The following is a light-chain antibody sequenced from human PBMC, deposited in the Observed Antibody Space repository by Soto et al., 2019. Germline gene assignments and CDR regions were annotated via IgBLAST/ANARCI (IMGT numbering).Light chain of an antibody. Sequence: DIQVTQSPSSLSASVGDRVTVTCRTSQSVNNYLNWYQQKTGRAPKSLIYASTNLQSGCPTRFSGSGFETYFSLTISSLQPEDLATYYCQQSYSPLYTFGQGTKLEIK. CDR2: AST. V-gene: IGKV1-39*01. CDR1: QSVNNY. J-gene: IGKJ2*01. CDR3: QQSYSPLYT.